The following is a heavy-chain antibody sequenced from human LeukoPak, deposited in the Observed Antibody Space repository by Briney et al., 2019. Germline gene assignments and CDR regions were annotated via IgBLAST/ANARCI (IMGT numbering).Heavy chain of an antibody. CDR3: ARDLAAAGTNYYYYYGMDV. CDR1: GYTFTGYY. J-gene: IGHJ6*02. Sequence: ASVKVSCKASGYTFTGYYMHWVRQAPGQGLEWMGWINPNSGGTNYAQKFQGRVTMTRDTSISTVYMELSSLRSEDTAVYYCARDLAAAGTNYYYYYGMDVWGQGTTVTVSS. D-gene: IGHD6-13*01. V-gene: IGHV1-2*02. CDR2: INPNSGGT.